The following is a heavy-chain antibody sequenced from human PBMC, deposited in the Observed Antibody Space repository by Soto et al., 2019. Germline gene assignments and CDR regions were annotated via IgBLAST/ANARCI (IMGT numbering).Heavy chain of an antibody. Sequence: SVKVSCKASGGTFSSYAISWVRQAPGQGLEWMGGIIPIFGTANYAQKFQGRGTITANESTSTAYMELSSLRSEDTAVYYCARYCSSTSCYTPYYYGMDVWGQGTTVTVSS. J-gene: IGHJ6*02. CDR1: GGTFSSYA. D-gene: IGHD2-2*02. CDR3: ARYCSSTSCYTPYYYGMDV. V-gene: IGHV1-69*13. CDR2: IIPIFGTA.